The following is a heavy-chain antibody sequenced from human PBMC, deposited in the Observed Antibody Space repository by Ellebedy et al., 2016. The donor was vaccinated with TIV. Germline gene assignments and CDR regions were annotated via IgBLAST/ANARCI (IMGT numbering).Heavy chain of an antibody. Sequence: GGSLRLSCVASGFTFDTYGMHWVRQAPGKGLEWVALVSYDGTNKFYAESVKGRFTISRDNSNNTLYLEMNSLRSEDTAVYYCARLQMDGDSFDYWGQGTLVTVSS. CDR1: GFTFDTYG. D-gene: IGHD4-11*01. V-gene: IGHV3-30*03. CDR3: ARLQMDGDSFDY. CDR2: VSYDGTNK. J-gene: IGHJ4*02.